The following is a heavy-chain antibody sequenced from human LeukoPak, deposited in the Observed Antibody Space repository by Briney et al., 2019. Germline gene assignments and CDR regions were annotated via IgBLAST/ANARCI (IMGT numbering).Heavy chain of an antibody. V-gene: IGHV4-34*01. D-gene: IGHD2-21*01. Sequence: KPSETLSLTCAVYGGSFSGYYWSWIRQPPGKGLEWIGEINHSGSTNYNPSLKTRVTISVHTSKNQFSLKLSSVTAADTAVYYCAREWVVIRTTDYWGQGTLVTVSS. CDR3: AREWVVIRTTDY. CDR1: GGSFSGYY. J-gene: IGHJ4*02. CDR2: INHSGST.